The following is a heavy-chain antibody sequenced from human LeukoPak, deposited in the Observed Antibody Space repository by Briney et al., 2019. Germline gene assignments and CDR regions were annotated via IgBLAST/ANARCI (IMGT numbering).Heavy chain of an antibody. CDR3: ARVLDGGDAFDI. D-gene: IGHD2-15*01. Sequence: SGTLSLTCTVSGGSISSYYWSWIRQPPGKGLEWIGYIYYSGSTNYNPSLKSRVTISVDTSKNQFSLKLSSVTAADTAVYYCARVLDGGDAFDIWGQGTMVTVSS. CDR2: IYYSGST. V-gene: IGHV4-59*01. J-gene: IGHJ3*02. CDR1: GGSISSYY.